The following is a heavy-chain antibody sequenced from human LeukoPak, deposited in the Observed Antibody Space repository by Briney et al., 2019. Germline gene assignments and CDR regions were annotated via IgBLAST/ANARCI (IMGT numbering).Heavy chain of an antibody. V-gene: IGHV3-66*01. D-gene: IGHD6-19*01. Sequence: GGSLRLSCAASGFTVSNNYMNWVRQAPGKGLEWVSIIYSGGSTNYADSVKGRFTISRDNSKNTLYLQMNSLRAEDTAVYYCTRTSSGWYSYWGQGTLVTVSS. J-gene: IGHJ4*02. CDR3: TRTSSGWYSY. CDR1: GFTVSNNY. CDR2: IYSGGST.